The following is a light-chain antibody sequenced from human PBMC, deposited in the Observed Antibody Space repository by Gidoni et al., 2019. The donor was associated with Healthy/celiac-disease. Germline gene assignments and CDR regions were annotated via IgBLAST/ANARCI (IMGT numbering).Light chain of an antibody. CDR1: QSISSY. J-gene: IGKJ3*01. V-gene: IGKV1-39*01. Sequence: DIQMTQSPSSLSASVGDRVTITCRARQSISSYLNWYQQKPGKAPKLLIYAASSLQSGVPSRFSGSGSGTDFNLTISSLQPEDVATYYCQQSYSTTRFTFGPGTKVEIK. CDR2: AAS. CDR3: QQSYSTTRFT.